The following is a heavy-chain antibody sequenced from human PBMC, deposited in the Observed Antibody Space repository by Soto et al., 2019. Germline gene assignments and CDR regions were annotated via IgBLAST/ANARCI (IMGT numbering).Heavy chain of an antibody. CDR1: GFTFSDYS. CDR2: IDSRGRTL. J-gene: IGHJ5*02. CDR3: ARPDARNCFGT. D-gene: IGHD6-6*01. Sequence: GFLRLSCVASGFTFSDYSMSWIRQAPGQGLEWLAFIDSRGRTLSYADSVRGWFTISRDNAESSVYLLMVSLRAADTAVHYCARPDARNCFGTWGQENSGTVAS. V-gene: IGHV3-11*01.